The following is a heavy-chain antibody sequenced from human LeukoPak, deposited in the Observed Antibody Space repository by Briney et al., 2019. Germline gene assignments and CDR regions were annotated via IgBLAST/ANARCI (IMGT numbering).Heavy chain of an antibody. J-gene: IGHJ4*02. CDR3: AKDISRINVIVVAPGRGIDY. Sequence: GGSLRLSCAASGFTFSSYGMHWVRQAPGKGLEWVAVIWDDGGNKYYADSVKGRFTISRDNSKNTLYLQMNSLRAEDTAVYYCAKDISRINVIVVAPGRGIDYWGQGTLVTVSS. CDR1: GFTFSSYG. V-gene: IGHV3-33*06. D-gene: IGHD3-22*01. CDR2: IWDDGGNK.